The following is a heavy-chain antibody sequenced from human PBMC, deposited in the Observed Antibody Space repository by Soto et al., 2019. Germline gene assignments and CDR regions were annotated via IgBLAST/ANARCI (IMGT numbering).Heavy chain of an antibody. CDR3: ARHRVLGRAYYVDAFDI. CDR2: ICXRGSA. CDR1: SGSNSSRSYY. Sequence: PSETMSLSCTVSSGSNSSRSYYWGWIRQPPGKGLEWIGCICXRGSAYYSRSLKSLGTTSVDTSNNQLSLRLSSVTAADTAVYYCARHRVLGRAYYVDAFDIWGQGTMVTVSS. D-gene: IGHD3-22*01. J-gene: IGHJ3*02. V-gene: IGHV4-39*01.